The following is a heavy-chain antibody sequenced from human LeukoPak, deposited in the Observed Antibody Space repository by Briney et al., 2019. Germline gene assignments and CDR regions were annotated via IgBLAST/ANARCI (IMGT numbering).Heavy chain of an antibody. CDR3: ARVRIVPAGTMHYFDY. Sequence: GGSLSLSCAASGFTFSIYSMNWVRQTPGKGLEWVSYISPTSSTTYYADSLKGRFTISRDNAENSLYLQMNSLRDEDTAVYYCARVRIVPAGTMHYFDYWGQGAVVTVSS. V-gene: IGHV3-48*02. CDR2: ISPTSSTT. CDR1: GFTFSIYS. J-gene: IGHJ4*02. D-gene: IGHD6-13*01.